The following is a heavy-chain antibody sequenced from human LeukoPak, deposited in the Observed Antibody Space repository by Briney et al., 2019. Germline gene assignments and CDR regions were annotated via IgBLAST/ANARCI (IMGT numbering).Heavy chain of an antibody. V-gene: IGHV3-7*01. CDR2: IKQDGSEK. CDR3: ARDAGRREDI. J-gene: IGHJ3*02. CDR1: GFTFSSYW. Sequence: PGGSLRLSCAASGFTFSSYWMSWVRQAPGKGLEWVANIKQDGSEKHYVDSVEGRFTISRDNAKNSLFLQMNSLRAEDTALYYCARDAGRREDIWGQGTMVTVSS. D-gene: IGHD1-1*01.